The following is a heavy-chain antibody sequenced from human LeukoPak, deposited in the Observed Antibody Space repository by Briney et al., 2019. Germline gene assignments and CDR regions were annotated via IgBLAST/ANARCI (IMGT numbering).Heavy chain of an antibody. CDR2: ISSSGSTI. V-gene: IGHV3-48*04. J-gene: IGHJ4*02. CDR1: GFTFSSYA. CDR3: ARDSGYCSSTSCYRALDY. Sequence: PGGSLRLSCAASGFTFSSYAMSWVRQAPGKGLEWVSYISSSGSTIYYADSVKGRFTISRDNAKNSLYLQMNSLRAEDTAVYYCARDSGYCSSTSCYRALDYWGQGTLVTVSS. D-gene: IGHD2-2*02.